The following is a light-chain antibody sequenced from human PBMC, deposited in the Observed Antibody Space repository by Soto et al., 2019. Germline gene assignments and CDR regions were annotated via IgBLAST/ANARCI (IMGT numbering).Light chain of an antibody. V-gene: IGKV1-33*01. Sequence: DIQMTQSPSSLSASVGDRVTITCQASQDISNYLNWYQQKPGKAPKLLIYDASNLEKGVPSRFSGSGSGTDFTFPISSLQPEDIVTYYCQQYDNLLALTFGGGTKVEIK. CDR3: QQYDNLLALT. J-gene: IGKJ4*01. CDR2: DAS. CDR1: QDISNY.